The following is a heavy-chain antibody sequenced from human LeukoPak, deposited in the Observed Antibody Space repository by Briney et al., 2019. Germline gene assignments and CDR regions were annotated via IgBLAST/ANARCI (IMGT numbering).Heavy chain of an antibody. CDR2: IYPGDSDT. V-gene: IGHV5-51*01. Sequence: GASLQISCKGSGYSFTSYWIGWVRQMPGKGLEWMGVIYPGDSDTRYGPSFQGQVTISADKSISPAYLQWSSLKASDTAMYYCARQLSDSSGWYPGHYWGQGTLVTVSS. CDR3: ARQLSDSSGWYPGHY. CDR1: GYSFTSYW. D-gene: IGHD6-19*01. J-gene: IGHJ4*02.